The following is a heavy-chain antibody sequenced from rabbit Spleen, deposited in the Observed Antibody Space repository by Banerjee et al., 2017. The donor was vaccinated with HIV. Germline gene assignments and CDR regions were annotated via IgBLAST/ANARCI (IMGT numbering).Heavy chain of an antibody. D-gene: IGHD2-1*01. Sequence: QQVVESGGGLVQPGASLTLTCTASGFDFSTSYYMCWVRQTPGKGLECIACIYADRSGSTYYANWAKGRFTISRTSSTTMTMEMTSLTAADTATYFCARGSAAMTMVITGYYLNLWGPGTLVTVS. V-gene: IGHV1S40*01. CDR2: IYADRSGST. CDR3: ARGSAAMTMVITGYYLNL. J-gene: IGHJ4*01. CDR1: GFDFSTSYY.